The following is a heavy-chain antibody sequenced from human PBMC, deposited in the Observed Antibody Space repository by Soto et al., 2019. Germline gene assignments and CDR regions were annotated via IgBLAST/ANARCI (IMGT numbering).Heavy chain of an antibody. CDR1: GFTFSSYG. J-gene: IGHJ4*02. Sequence: PGGSLRLSCAASGFTFSSYGMHWVRQAPGKGLEWVAVISYDGSNKYYADSVKGRFTISRDNSKNTLYLQMNSLRAEDTAVYYCAPDSPPFDYWRQGTLVTVSS. CDR3: APDSPPFDY. CDR2: ISYDGSNK. V-gene: IGHV3-30*03.